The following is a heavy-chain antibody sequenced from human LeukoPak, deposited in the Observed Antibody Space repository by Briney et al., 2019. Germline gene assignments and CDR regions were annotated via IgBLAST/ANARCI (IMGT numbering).Heavy chain of an antibody. V-gene: IGHV4-61*02. J-gene: IGHJ4*02. D-gene: IGHD5-12*01. CDR3: ARGYSGTHTPDY. Sequence: SETLSLTCTVSGGSISSGSYYWSWIRQPAGKGLEWIGRIYTSGSTNYNPSLKSRVTISVDTSKNQFSLKLSSVTAADTAVYYCARGYSGTHTPDYWGQGTLVTVSS. CDR1: GGSISSGSYY. CDR2: IYTSGST.